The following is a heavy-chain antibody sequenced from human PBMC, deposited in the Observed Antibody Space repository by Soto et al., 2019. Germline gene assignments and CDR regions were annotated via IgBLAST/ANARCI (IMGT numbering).Heavy chain of an antibody. CDR3: AKNVKWFGELFSWFDP. CDR1: GFTFSSYA. CDR2: ISGSGGST. Sequence: GGSLRLSCAASGFTFSSYAMSWVRQAPGKGLEWVSAISGSGGSTYYADSVKGRFTISRDNSKNTLYLQMNSLRAEDTAVYYCAKNVKWFGELFSWFDPWGQGTLVTVSS. D-gene: IGHD3-10*01. V-gene: IGHV3-23*01. J-gene: IGHJ5*02.